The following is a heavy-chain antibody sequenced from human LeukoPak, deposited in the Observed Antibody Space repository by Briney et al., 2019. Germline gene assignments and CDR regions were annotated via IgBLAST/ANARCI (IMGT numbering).Heavy chain of an antibody. D-gene: IGHD6-6*01. CDR2: IRFDGSNK. CDR3: AKHSSSSGLDYYYYMDV. CDR1: GFTFRSYG. V-gene: IGHV3-30*02. J-gene: IGHJ6*03. Sequence: GGSLRLSCAASGFTFRSYGMHWVRQAPGEGLEWVAFIRFDGSNKYYADSVKGRFTISRDNSINTLYLQMNSLRAEDTAVYYCAKHSSSSGLDYYYYMDVWGKGTTVTVSS.